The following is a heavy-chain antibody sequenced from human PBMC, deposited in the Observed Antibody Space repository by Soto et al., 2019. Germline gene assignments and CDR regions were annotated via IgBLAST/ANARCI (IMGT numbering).Heavy chain of an antibody. CDR3: ARHMTTRPYYYYGMDV. D-gene: IGHD4-17*01. Sequence: GESLKISCKGSGYSFTSYWIGWVRQMPGKVLEWMGIIYPGDSDTRYSPSFQGQVTISADKSISTAYLQWSSLKASDTAMYYCARHMTTRPYYYYGMDVWGQGTTVTVS. CDR2: IYPGDSDT. CDR1: GYSFTSYW. V-gene: IGHV5-51*01. J-gene: IGHJ6*02.